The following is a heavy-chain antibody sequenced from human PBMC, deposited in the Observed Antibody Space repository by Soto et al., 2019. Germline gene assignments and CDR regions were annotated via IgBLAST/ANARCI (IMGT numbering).Heavy chain of an antibody. CDR3: ASEVVYAYYDSSGYYQHFDY. J-gene: IGHJ4*02. CDR2: IYYSGST. D-gene: IGHD3-22*01. Sequence: SETLSLTCTVSGGSISSGGYYWSWIRQHPGKGLEWIGYIYYSGSTYYNPSLKSRVTISVDTSKNQFSLKLSSVTAADTAVYYCASEVVYAYYDSSGYYQHFDYWGQGTLVTVYS. CDR1: GGSISSGGYY. V-gene: IGHV4-31*03.